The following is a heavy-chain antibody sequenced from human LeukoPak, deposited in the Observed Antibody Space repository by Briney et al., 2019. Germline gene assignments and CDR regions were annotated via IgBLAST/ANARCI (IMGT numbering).Heavy chain of an antibody. CDR3: ARGHGDYLAVFDY. CDR1: GGSISSYY. D-gene: IGHD4-17*01. CDR2: INYIRTT. Sequence: SETLSLTCTVSGGSISSYYWNWIRQPPGKGLEWIGYINYIRTTDYNPSLKSRVTMSVDTSKNQFSLKLSSVTAADTAMYYCARGHGDYLAVFDYWGQGTLVTVSS. J-gene: IGHJ4*02. V-gene: IGHV4-59*12.